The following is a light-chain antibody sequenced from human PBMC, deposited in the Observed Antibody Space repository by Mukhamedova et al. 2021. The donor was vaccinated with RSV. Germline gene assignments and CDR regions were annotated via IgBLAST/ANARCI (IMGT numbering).Light chain of an antibody. CDR3: SSYSGFDTDVI. V-gene: IGLV2-11*01. J-gene: IGLJ2*01. Sequence: WYQHHPDKAPKLLIFDVNKRPLGVLQRFPGSRSGNTASLTISGLLPEDEAAYYCSSYSGFDTDVIFGGGTRLTVL. CDR2: DVN.